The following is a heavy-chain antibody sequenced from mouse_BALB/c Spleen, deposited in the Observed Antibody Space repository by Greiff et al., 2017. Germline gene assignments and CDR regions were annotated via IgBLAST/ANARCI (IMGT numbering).Heavy chain of an antibody. J-gene: IGHJ4*01. CDR1: GFSLTSYG. V-gene: IGHV2-9*02. CDR2: IWAGGST. CDR3: ARDYGSGAMDY. D-gene: IGHD1-1*01. Sequence: VKLMESGPGLVAPSQSLSITCTVSGFSLTSYGVHWVRQPPGKGLEWLGVIWAGGSTNYNSALMSRLSISKDNSKSQVFLKMNSLQTDDTAMYYCARDYGSGAMDYWGQGTSVTVSS.